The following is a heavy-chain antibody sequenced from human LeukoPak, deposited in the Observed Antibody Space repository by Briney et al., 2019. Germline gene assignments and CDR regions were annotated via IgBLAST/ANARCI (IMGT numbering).Heavy chain of an antibody. Sequence: PGGSLRLSCASSGFSDSSSVIHWVRQAPGKGLDWLAFIHYDGREKYSADSVKGRFTMSRDNSKNTLTMFLQMNSLRVEDRAVYYCAKGGDYALDYWGQGTLVTVSS. CDR2: IHYDGREK. CDR3: AKGGDYALDY. V-gene: IGHV3-30*02. D-gene: IGHD4-17*01. J-gene: IGHJ4*02. CDR1: GFSDSSSV.